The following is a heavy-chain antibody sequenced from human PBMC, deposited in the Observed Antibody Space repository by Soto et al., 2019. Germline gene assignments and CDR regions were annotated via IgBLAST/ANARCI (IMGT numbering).Heavy chain of an antibody. CDR3: ARDDEHGSNCVLAY. J-gene: IGHJ4*02. CDR1: GFTFSNFV. D-gene: IGHD1-26*01. Sequence: GGSLRLSCTASGFTFSNFVMSWVRQAPGRGLEWVSAISGSGISTFYADSVKGRFIISRDNSNNRLYLQMDSLRPEDTAVYYCARDDEHGSNCVLAYWGQGSLVTVSS. V-gene: IGHV3-23*01. CDR2: ISGSGIST.